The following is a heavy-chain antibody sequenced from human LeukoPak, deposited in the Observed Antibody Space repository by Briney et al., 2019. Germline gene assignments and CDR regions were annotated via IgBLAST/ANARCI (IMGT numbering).Heavy chain of an antibody. CDR3: AKASRGSNYDYVWGSFYY. V-gene: IGHV3-30*02. CDR2: IRYDGSNK. CDR1: GFTFSSYA. D-gene: IGHD3-16*01. J-gene: IGHJ4*02. Sequence: PGGSLRLSCAASGFTFSSYAMSWVRQAPGKGLEWVAFIRYDGSNKYYADSVKGRFTISRDNSKNTLYLQMNSLRAEDTAVYYCAKASRGSNYDYVWGSFYYWGQGTLVTVSS.